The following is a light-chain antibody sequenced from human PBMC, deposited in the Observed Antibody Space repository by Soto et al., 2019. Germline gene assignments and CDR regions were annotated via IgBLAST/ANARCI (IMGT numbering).Light chain of an antibody. Sequence: EIVMTQSPATLSVSPGERATLYCRASQSVSSNLAWYQQKPGQAPRLLIYGASTRATGIPARFSGSGSGTVFTLTISSLQSEDFAVYYCQQYNNWPTTFGQGTKVDIK. J-gene: IGKJ1*01. V-gene: IGKV3-15*01. CDR1: QSVSSN. CDR2: GAS. CDR3: QQYNNWPTT.